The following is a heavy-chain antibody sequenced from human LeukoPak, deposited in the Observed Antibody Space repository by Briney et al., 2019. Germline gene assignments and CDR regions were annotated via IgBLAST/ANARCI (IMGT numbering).Heavy chain of an antibody. CDR1: GGSVSNYY. D-gene: IGHD5-24*01. CDR2: IYSNGIT. Sequence: PSETLSLTCTVSGGSVSNYYWSWIRQPPGEGLEWIGYIYSNGITNYNPSLESRVTISIDTSKNQFSLKLNSMTVADTAVYYCARQLNMSTTRVAALEISGQGTMVTVSS. V-gene: IGHV4-59*08. J-gene: IGHJ3*02. CDR3: ARQLNMSTTRVAALEI.